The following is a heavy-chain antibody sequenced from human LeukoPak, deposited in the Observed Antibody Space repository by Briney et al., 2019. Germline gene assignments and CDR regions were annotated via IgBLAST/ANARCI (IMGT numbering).Heavy chain of an antibody. Sequence: ASMKVSCKASGYTFAGYYMHWVRQAPGQGLEWMGWINPKSGGTNYAQKFQGRVTMTRDTSISTAYMELSRLRSDDTAVYYCARDGGLDYWGQGTLVTVSS. CDR1: GYTFAGYY. CDR2: INPKSGGT. CDR3: ARDGGLDY. D-gene: IGHD3-10*01. V-gene: IGHV1-2*02. J-gene: IGHJ4*02.